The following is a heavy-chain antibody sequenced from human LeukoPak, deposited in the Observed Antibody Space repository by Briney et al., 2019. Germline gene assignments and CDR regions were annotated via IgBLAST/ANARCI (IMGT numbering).Heavy chain of an antibody. V-gene: IGHV3-23*01. D-gene: IGHD6-19*01. J-gene: IGHJ4*02. CDR2: IFGSGGSA. CDR1: GFTFNSYA. CDR3: GKTTTGYSSGRYPGWPVDY. Sequence: GGSLRLSCAASGFTFNSYAMYWVRQAPGKGLEWVSGIFGSGGSAHYADSVKGRFTISRDNSKNTVFLQMDSLRVEDTAVYYCGKTTTGYSSGRYPGWPVDYWGQGTLVTVSS.